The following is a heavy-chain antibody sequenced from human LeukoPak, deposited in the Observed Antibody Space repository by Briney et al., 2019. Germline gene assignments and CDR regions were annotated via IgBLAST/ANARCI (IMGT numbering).Heavy chain of an antibody. D-gene: IGHD6-6*01. CDR3: AKDLVGGTSSSYYFDY. CDR2: IRFDGSNQ. V-gene: IGHV3-30*02. J-gene: IGHJ4*02. CDR1: FSNYG. Sequence: GGSLRLSCAAFSNYGMHWVRQAPGEGLEWVAFIRFDGSNQYHADSVKGRFTISRDNSKNTLYLQMNSLRTEDTAVYYCAKDLVGGTSSSYYFDYWGQGTLVIVSS.